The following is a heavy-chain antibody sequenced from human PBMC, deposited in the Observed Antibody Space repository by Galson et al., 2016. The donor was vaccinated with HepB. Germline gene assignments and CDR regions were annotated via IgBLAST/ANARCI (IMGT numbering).Heavy chain of an antibody. J-gene: IGHJ5*02. CDR2: IFSNDEK. CDR3: ARKSGQRKEAAPGSDRWFDP. V-gene: IGHV2-26*01. CDR1: GFSLSNARMG. Sequence: PALVKPTQTLTLTCTVSGFSLSNARMGVSWIRQPPGKALEWLAHIFSNDEKSYSTSLKSRLTISKDTSKSQVVLTMTNMDPVDTATYYCARKSGQRKEAAPGSDRWFDPWGQGTLVTVSS. D-gene: IGHD6-13*01.